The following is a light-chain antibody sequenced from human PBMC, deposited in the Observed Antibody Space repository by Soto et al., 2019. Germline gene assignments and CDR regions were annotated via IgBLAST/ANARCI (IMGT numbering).Light chain of an antibody. CDR3: RSYTSSNTYV. J-gene: IGLJ1*01. CDR2: EVS. V-gene: IGLV2-14*01. CDR1: RSDVGGYNY. Sequence: QSALTQPASVSGSPGQSITISCTGARSDVGGYNYVSWYQQHPGKAPKLMIYEVSNRPSGVSNRFSGSKSGNTASLTISGLQAEDEADYYCRSYTSSNTYVFGTGTKVTVL.